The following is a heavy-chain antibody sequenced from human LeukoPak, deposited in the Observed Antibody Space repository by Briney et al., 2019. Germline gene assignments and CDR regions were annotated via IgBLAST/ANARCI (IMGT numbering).Heavy chain of an antibody. D-gene: IGHD6-13*01. CDR1: GGTFSSYA. CDR3: ARDLRRAAAGFDP. Sequence: ASVKVSCKASGGTFSSYAISWVRQAPGQGLEWMGGIIPIFGTANYAQKFQGRVTITADESTSTAYMELSSLRSEDTAVYYCARDLRRAAAGFDPWGQGTLVTVSS. J-gene: IGHJ5*02. V-gene: IGHV1-69*13. CDR2: IIPIFGTA.